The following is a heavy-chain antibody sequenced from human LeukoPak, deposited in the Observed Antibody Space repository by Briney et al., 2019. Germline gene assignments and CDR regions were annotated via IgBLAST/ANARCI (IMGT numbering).Heavy chain of an antibody. Sequence: SETLSLTCTVSGGSISSGGYYWNWIRQHPGQGLEWVAYIYYTGVIYYNPSLQSRVTISQDTSKNQFSLNMRSVTAADTAMYYCASTTYYYDSSGLHYWGQGTLVTVSS. CDR3: ASTTYYYDSSGLHY. V-gene: IGHV4-31*03. CDR2: IYYTGVI. J-gene: IGHJ4*02. CDR1: GGSISSGGYY. D-gene: IGHD3-22*01.